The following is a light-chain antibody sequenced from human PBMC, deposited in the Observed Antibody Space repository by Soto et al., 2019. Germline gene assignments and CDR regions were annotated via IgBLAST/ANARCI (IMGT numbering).Light chain of an antibody. CDR2: GSS. J-gene: IGKJ5*01. CDR1: QSVSSY. Sequence: EIVLTQSPGTLSLSPGERATLSCRASQSVSSYLAWYQQKPGQAPRLLISGSSTRAAGIPPGFSGSGSGTEFTLTISSLQSEDSALYYCQQYNQWPTFGQGTRLEIK. CDR3: QQYNQWPT. V-gene: IGKV3-15*01.